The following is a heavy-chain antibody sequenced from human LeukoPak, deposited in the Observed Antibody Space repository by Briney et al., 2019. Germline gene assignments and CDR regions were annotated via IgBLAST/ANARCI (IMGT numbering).Heavy chain of an antibody. CDR2: INDSEST. D-gene: IGHD6-13*01. J-gene: IGHJ4*02. Sequence: PSETLSLTCTVSGGSISSYYWSWIRQPPGKGLEWIGEINDSESTNYNPSLKSRVTISVDTSKNQFSLKLSSVTAADTAMYYCARETAAAGSFIAINDYWGQGTLVTVSS. CDR1: GGSISSYY. CDR3: ARETAAAGSFIAINDY. V-gene: IGHV4-34*01.